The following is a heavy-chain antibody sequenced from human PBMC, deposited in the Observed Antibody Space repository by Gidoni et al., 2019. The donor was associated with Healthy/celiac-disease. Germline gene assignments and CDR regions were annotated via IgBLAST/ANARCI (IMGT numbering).Heavy chain of an antibody. CDR3: ARGAQHSLKTTTVVVTAIPDYFDY. Sequence: QVQLQQWGAGLLKPSETLSPTCAVYGGSFSGYYWSWIRKPPGKGLEWIGEINHSGSTNYNPSLKSRVTISVDTSKNQFSLKLSSVTAADTAVYYCARGAQHSLKTTTVVVTAIPDYFDYWGQGTLVTVSS. J-gene: IGHJ4*02. CDR2: INHSGST. CDR1: GGSFSGYY. D-gene: IGHD2-21*02. V-gene: IGHV4-34*01.